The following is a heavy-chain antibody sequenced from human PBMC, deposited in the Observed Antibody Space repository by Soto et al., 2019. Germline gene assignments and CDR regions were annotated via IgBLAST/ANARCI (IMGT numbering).Heavy chain of an antibody. D-gene: IGHD5-18*01. CDR2: INHGGST. Sequence: SETLSLTCAVYGGSFSGYYWSWIRQPPGKGLEWIGEINHGGSTNYNPSLKSRVTISVDTSKNQFSLKLSSVTAADTAVYYCARGRGYSYGRGVYYYYYYGMDVWGQGTTVTVSS. CDR3: ARGRGYSYGRGVYYYYYYGMDV. J-gene: IGHJ6*02. V-gene: IGHV4-34*01. CDR1: GGSFSGYY.